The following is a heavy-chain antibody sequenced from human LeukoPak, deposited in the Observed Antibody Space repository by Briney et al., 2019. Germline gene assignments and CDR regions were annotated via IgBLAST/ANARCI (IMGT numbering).Heavy chain of an antibody. Sequence: PGRSLRLSCAASGFTFSSYWMSWVRQAPGKGLEWVANIKQDGSEKYYVDSVKGRFTISRDNAKNSLYLQMNSLRAEDTAVYYCARVGHTMVRGVITCRYFDYWGQGTLVTVSS. CDR2: IKQDGSEK. J-gene: IGHJ4*02. V-gene: IGHV3-7*01. CDR1: GFTFSSYW. CDR3: ARVGHTMVRGVITCRYFDY. D-gene: IGHD3-10*01.